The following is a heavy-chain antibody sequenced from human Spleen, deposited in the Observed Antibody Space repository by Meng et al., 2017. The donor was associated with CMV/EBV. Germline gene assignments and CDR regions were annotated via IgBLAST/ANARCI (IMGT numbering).Heavy chain of an antibody. CDR2: ISGSGGST. V-gene: IGHV3-23*01. Sequence: GESLKISCAASGFTFSSYAMSWVRQAPGKGLEWVSAISGSGGSTYYADSVKGRFTISRDNSKNTLYLQMNSLRAEDTAVYYCAKDGRLRSHVDFQHWGQGTLVTVSS. J-gene: IGHJ1*01. D-gene: IGHD2-21*01. CDR3: AKDGRLRSHVDFQH. CDR1: GFTFSSYA.